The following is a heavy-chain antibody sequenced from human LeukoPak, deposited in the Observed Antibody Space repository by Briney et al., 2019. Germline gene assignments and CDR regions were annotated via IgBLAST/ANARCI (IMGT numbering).Heavy chain of an antibody. CDR3: ARDTAKVVVVAATPFDY. J-gene: IGHJ4*02. Sequence: ASVKVSCKASGYTFTSYGISWVRQAPGQGLEWMGWISAYNGNTNYAQKLQGRVTVTTDTSTSTAYMELRSLRSDDTAVYYCARDTAKVVVVAATPFDYWGQGTLVTVSS. D-gene: IGHD2-15*01. CDR1: GYTFTSYG. V-gene: IGHV1-18*01. CDR2: ISAYNGNT.